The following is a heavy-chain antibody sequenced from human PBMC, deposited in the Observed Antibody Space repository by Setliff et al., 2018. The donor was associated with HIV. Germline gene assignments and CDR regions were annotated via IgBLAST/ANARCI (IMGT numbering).Heavy chain of an antibody. V-gene: IGHV3-23*01. CDR2: ISGDGDVI. CDR1: GFTFRSYA. Sequence: GGSLRLSCAASGFTFRSYATSWVRQAPGKGLQWLSSISGDGDVIYYADSVKGRFTVSGDFSRDTVYLQMNSLRVADTAIYYCTKDLTGPGAGWFDSWGQGTLVTVSS. CDR3: TKDLTGPGAGWFDS. D-gene: IGHD3-9*01. J-gene: IGHJ5*01.